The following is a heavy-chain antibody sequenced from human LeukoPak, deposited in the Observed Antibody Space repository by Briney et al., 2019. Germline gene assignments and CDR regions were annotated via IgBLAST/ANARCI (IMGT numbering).Heavy chain of an antibody. CDR3: AKDPWYYYDSSGYN. CDR1: GFSFISYR. CDR2: IKQDGSEK. Sequence: GGSLRLSCAASGFSFISYRMSWVRQAAGKGLEWVANIKQDGSEKYYVDSVKGRFTISRDNAKNSLYLQMNRLRAEDTAVYYCAKDPWYYYDSSGYNWGQGTLVTVSS. V-gene: IGHV3-7*03. D-gene: IGHD3-22*01. J-gene: IGHJ4*02.